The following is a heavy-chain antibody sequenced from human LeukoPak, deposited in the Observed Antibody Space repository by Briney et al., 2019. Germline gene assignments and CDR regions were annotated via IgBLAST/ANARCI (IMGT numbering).Heavy chain of an antibody. CDR2: ISSGSSAI. D-gene: IGHD3-16*01. J-gene: IGHJ4*02. CDR3: ARALGMTIDY. Sequence: PGGSLRLSCAASGFTVSSSYMSWVRQAPGKGLEWVSYISSGSSAIYYADSVKGRFTISRDNAKNSLYLQMNSLRDEDTAVYYCARALGMTIDYWGQGTLVTVSS. CDR1: GFTVSSSY. V-gene: IGHV3-48*02.